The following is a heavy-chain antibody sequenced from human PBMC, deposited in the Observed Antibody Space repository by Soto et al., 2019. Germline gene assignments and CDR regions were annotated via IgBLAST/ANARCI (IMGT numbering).Heavy chain of an antibody. D-gene: IGHD2-15*01. CDR3: ARDIVVVVAATPDYYGMDV. CDR2: IYYSGST. J-gene: IGHJ6*02. CDR1: GGSISSSSYY. V-gene: IGHV4-39*01. Sequence: SETLSLTCTVSGGSISSSSYYWGWIRQPPGKGLEWIGSIYYSGSTYYNPSLKSRVTISVDTSKNQFSLKLSSVTAADTAVYYCARDIVVVVAATPDYYGMDVWGQGTTVTVSS.